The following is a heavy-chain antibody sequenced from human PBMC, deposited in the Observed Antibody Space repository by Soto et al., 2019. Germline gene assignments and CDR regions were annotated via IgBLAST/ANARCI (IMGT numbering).Heavy chain of an antibody. Sequence: GGSLRLSCAASGFTFSNAWMSWVRQAPGKGLEWVGRIKSKTDGGTTDYAAPVKGRFTISRDDSKNTLNLQMNSLKTEDTAVYYCTTEGAVAGKADFDYWGQGTLVTVSS. J-gene: IGHJ4*02. V-gene: IGHV3-15*01. CDR3: TTEGAVAGKADFDY. D-gene: IGHD6-19*01. CDR1: GFTFSNAW. CDR2: IKSKTDGGTT.